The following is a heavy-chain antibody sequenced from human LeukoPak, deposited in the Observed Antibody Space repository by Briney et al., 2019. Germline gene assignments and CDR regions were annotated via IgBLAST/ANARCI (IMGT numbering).Heavy chain of an antibody. J-gene: IGHJ3*02. D-gene: IGHD3-10*01. CDR2: ITGGGSST. V-gene: IGHV3-23*01. CDR1: GFIFNSYA. Sequence: GGSLRLSCAASGFIFNSYAMSGVRQAPGKGLEWLSAITGGGSSTYYADSVKGRFTISRDKSKNTLYLQMNSLRAEDTAVYYCAKDTRDTYYGALDIWGQGTMVTVSS. CDR3: AKDTRDTYYGALDI.